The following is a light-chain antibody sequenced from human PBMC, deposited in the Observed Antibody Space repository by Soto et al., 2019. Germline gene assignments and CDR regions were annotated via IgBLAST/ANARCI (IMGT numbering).Light chain of an antibody. CDR2: GAS. CDR1: QSVRSN. V-gene: IGKV3-15*01. CDR3: QQYNNWRPWT. J-gene: IGKJ1*01. Sequence: SQSPATLSWSKRERATLSCRASQSVRSNLAWYQQKPGQAPRLLIYGASTRASGIPARFSGSVSGTEFSLTIRSLQYEDFAFYYGQQYNNWRPWTIGQGTKVDIK.